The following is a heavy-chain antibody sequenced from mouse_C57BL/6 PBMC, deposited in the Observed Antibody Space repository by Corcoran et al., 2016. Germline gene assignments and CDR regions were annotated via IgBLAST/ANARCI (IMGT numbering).Heavy chain of an antibody. Sequence: QIQLVQSGPELKKPGETVKISCKASGYTFTTYGMSWVKQAPGKGLKWMGWINTYSGVPTYADDFNGRFAFSLETSASTAYLQINNLKNEDTATYFCARGITTVVAPFDYWGQGTTLTVSS. V-gene: IGHV9-3*01. J-gene: IGHJ2*01. D-gene: IGHD1-1*01. CDR2: INTYSGVP. CDR3: ARGITTVVAPFDY. CDR1: GYTFTTYG.